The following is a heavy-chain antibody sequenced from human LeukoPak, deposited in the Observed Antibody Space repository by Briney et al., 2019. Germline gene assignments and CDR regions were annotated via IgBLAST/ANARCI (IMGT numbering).Heavy chain of an antibody. V-gene: IGHV4-59*01. CDR1: GGSISSYY. J-gene: IGHJ4*02. D-gene: IGHD6-13*01. Sequence: SETLSLTCTVSGGSISSYYWSWIRQPPGKGLEWIGYIYCSGSTNYNPSLKSRVTISVDTSKNQFSLKLSSVTAADTAVYYCARGSSSWSGDFDYWGQGTLVTVSS. CDR3: ARGSSSWSGDFDY. CDR2: IYCSGST.